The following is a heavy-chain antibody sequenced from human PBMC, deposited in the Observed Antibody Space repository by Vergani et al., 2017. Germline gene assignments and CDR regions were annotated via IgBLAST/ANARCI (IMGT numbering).Heavy chain of an antibody. CDR1: GFSIDNGYY. D-gene: IGHD3-9*01. CDR3: ARRSGIVYDIFSGTQYFFDF. V-gene: IGHV4-38-2*01. Sequence: QVQLQESGPGLVKPSETLSLTCAVSGFSIDNGYYWAWLRQPPGKGLEWIGSIYRTGRTHFNPSLKSRVTISVDTSNNHFSLRLNSLTAADTAVYYCARRSGIVYDIFSGTQYFFDFWGQGTLVTVSS. J-gene: IGHJ4*02. CDR2: IYRTGRT.